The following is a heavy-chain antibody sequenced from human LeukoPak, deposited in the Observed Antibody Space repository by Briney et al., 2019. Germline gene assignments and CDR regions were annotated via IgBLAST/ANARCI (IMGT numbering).Heavy chain of an antibody. CDR3: ARDTKYAFDN. D-gene: IGHD2-2*01. CDR2: VGISCGNT. J-gene: IGHJ4*02. CDR1: GFTFSSYS. Sequence: GGALRLSFAASGFTFSSYSMNWVRQPPGKGLEWSSYVGISCGNTKYADSVKGRFTISGDKAKNSVYLQMDSLRVEDTPVYYCARDTKYAFDNWGQGTLVTVSS. V-gene: IGHV3-48*01.